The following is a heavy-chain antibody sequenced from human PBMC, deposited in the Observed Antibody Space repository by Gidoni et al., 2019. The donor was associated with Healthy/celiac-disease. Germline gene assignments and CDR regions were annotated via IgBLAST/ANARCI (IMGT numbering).Heavy chain of an antibody. CDR3: AKAPRWELQRGYIDY. CDR2: ISWNSGSI. J-gene: IGHJ4*02. D-gene: IGHD1-26*01. CDR1: GFTFADYA. V-gene: IGHV3-9*01. Sequence: EVQLVESGGGLVQPGRSLRLSCAASGFTFADYAMHWVRQAPGKGLEWVSGISWNSGSIGYADSVKGRFTISRDNAKNSLYLQMNSLRAEDTALYYCAKAPRWELQRGYIDYWGQGTLVTVSS.